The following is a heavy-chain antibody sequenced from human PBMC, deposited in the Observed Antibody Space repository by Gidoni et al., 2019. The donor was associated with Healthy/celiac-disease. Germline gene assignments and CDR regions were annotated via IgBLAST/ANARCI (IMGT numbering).Heavy chain of an antibody. D-gene: IGHD1-26*01. CDR3: ARGAVVGVGGFDY. V-gene: IGHV3-66*02. J-gene: IGHJ4*02. Sequence: EVQLVESGGGLVQPGGSLRLSCAASGFTVSNNYMNWVRQAPGKGLEWVSVIYNDGGVYYADSVKGRFTISRDKSKNTLYLQMNSLRAEDTAVYYCARGAVVGVGGFDYWGQGTLVTVSS. CDR1: GFTVSNNY. CDR2: IYNDGGV.